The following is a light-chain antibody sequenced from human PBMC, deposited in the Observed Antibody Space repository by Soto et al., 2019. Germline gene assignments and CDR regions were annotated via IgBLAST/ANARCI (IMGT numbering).Light chain of an antibody. J-gene: IGKJ5*01. CDR2: DAS. Sequence: EVVMTQSPATLSVSPVERATLSCMASESVSRNLAWYQQKPGQAPRLLIYDASTRATGIPDRFSGGGSGTEFTLTISSLQSEDFVVYYCQQYNSWPPITFGQGTRLEIK. V-gene: IGKV3-15*01. CDR3: QQYNSWPPIT. CDR1: ESVSRN.